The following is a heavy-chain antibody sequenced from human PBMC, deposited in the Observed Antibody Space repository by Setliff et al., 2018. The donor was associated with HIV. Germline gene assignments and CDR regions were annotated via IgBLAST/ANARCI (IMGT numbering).Heavy chain of an antibody. J-gene: IGHJ1*01. CDR3: ATSDGSGFFSY. CDR2: ISSSSTTI. V-gene: IGHV3-48*04. Sequence: PGGSLRLSCAASGFTFSSYSMNWVRQAPGKGLEWVSYISSSSTTIYYADSVKGRFTISRDNAKNSLYLQMNNLRAEDTAMYYCATSDGSGFFSYWGQGTAVTVSS. CDR1: GFTFSSYS. D-gene: IGHD3-10*01.